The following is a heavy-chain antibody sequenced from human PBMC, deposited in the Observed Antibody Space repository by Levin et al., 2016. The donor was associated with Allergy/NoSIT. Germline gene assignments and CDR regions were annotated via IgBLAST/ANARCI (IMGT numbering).Heavy chain of an antibody. Sequence: ASVKVSCKASGYTFTSYGISWVRQAPGQGLEWMGWISAYNGNTNYAQKLQGRVTMTTDTSTSTAYMELRSLRSDDTAVYYCAREVEQQLDSRYYYYGMDVWGQGTTVTVSS. J-gene: IGHJ6*02. CDR1: GYTFTSYG. CDR3: AREVEQQLDSRYYYYGMDV. D-gene: IGHD6-13*01. V-gene: IGHV1-18*01. CDR2: ISAYNGNT.